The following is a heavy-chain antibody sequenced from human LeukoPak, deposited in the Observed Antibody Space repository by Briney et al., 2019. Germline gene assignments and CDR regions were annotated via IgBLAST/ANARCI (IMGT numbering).Heavy chain of an antibody. CDR1: GFTFSDYN. D-gene: IGHD6-13*01. CDR2: ISRSGSTK. J-gene: IGHJ6*03. V-gene: IGHV3-11*04. Sequence: GGSLRLSCAASGFTFSDYNMRWIRQAPGKGLEWVSSISRSGSTKYYADSVKGRFTISRDNAKNSLYLQMNSLRAEDTAVYYCARDEIKYSSSWYVPQRKYYYYYYMDVWGKGTTVTVSS. CDR3: ARDEIKYSSSWYVPQRKYYYYYYMDV.